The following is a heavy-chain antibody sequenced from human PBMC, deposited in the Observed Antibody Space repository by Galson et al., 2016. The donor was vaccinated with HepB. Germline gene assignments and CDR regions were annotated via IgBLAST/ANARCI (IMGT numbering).Heavy chain of an antibody. CDR3: ARHDPLGIGTWYPFDY. CDR1: GGSISSSSYY. D-gene: IGHD6-13*01. J-gene: IGHJ4*02. Sequence: ATLSLTCTVSGGSISSSSYYWGWIRQPPGKGLEWIGTIHYRGSTYYNPSLQRRVTISADPSNNQLTLKLSSVTAAATAVYSCARHDPLGIGTWYPFDYWGQGTLVTVSS. CDR2: IHYRGST. V-gene: IGHV4-39*01.